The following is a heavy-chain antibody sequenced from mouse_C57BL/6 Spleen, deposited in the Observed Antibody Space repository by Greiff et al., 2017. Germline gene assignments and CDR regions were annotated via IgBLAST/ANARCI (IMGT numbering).Heavy chain of an antibody. CDR1: GFNIKDYY. Sequence: EVKLVESGAELVKPGASVKLSCTASGFNIKDYYMHWVKQRTEQGLEWIGRIDPEDGETKYAPKFQGKATITADTSSNTAYLQLSSLTSEDTAVYYCARESSIYYDYDDAMDYWGQGTSVTVSS. V-gene: IGHV14-2*01. CDR2: IDPEDGET. J-gene: IGHJ4*01. D-gene: IGHD2-4*01. CDR3: ARESSIYYDYDDAMDY.